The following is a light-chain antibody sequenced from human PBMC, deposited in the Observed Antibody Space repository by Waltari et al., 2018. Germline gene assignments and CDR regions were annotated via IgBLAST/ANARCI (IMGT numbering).Light chain of an antibody. CDR3: QQYQSYWM. CDR2: KAS. J-gene: IGKJ1*01. Sequence: ITCLASQTVYDYLAWYQQKPGKAPQLLISKASTLEGGVPSRFSGSGYGTEFTLTISSLQPDDLATYYCQQYQSYWMFGQGTKVEIK. V-gene: IGKV1-5*03. CDR1: QTVYDY.